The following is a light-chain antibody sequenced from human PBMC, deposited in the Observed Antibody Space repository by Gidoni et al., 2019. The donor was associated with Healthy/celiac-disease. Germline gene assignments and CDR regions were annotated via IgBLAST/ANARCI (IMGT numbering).Light chain of an antibody. CDR3: QSYDSSNHVV. V-gene: IGLV6-57*01. Sequence: NFMLTQPHSVSESPGKTVTISCTRSSGIIASNYVQWYQQRPGSSPTTVIYEDNQRPSGVPDRFSGSIDSSSNSAALTISGLKTEDEADYYCQSYDSSNHVVFGGGTKLTVL. J-gene: IGLJ2*01. CDR1: SGIIASNY. CDR2: EDN.